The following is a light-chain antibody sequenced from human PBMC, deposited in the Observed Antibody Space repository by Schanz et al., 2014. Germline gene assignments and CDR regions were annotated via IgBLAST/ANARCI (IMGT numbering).Light chain of an antibody. CDR1: TSDVGGYNY. CDR2: DVS. V-gene: IGLV2-14*01. Sequence: QSALTQPASVSGSPGQSITISCTGTTSDVGGYNYVSWYQQHPGKAPKLMIYDVSSRPSGVSNRFSGSKSGNTASLTISGVQAEDEADYYCSSYAHSSTLFGPGTKLTVL. CDR3: SSYAHSSTL. J-gene: IGLJ1*01.